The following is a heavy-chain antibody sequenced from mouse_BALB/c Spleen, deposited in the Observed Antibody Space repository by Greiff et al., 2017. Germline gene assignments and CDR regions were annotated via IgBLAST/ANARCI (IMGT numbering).Heavy chain of an antibody. CDR1: GFTFSDYY. CDR2: ISDGGSYT. J-gene: IGHJ4*01. D-gene: IGHD1-2*01. CDR3: ARGKYYGYVSYAMDY. V-gene: IGHV5-4*02. Sequence: EVKLMESGGGLVKPGGSLKLSCAASGFTFSDYYMYWVRQTPEKRLEWVATISDGGSYTYYPDSVKGRFTISRDNAKNNLYLQMSSLKSEDTAMYYCARGKYYGYVSYAMDYWGQGTSVTVSS.